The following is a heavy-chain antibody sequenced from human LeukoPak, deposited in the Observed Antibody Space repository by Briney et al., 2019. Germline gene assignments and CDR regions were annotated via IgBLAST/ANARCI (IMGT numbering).Heavy chain of an antibody. J-gene: IGHJ4*02. CDR1: GYTFTSYA. D-gene: IGHD5-18*01. CDR2: INTNTGNP. CDR3: ARDLTVGYSYGCADY. Sequence: ASVKVSCKASGYTFTSYAMNWVRQAPGQGFEWMGWINTNTGNPTYAQGFTGRFVFSLDTSVSTAYLQISSLKAEDTAVYYCARDLTVGYSYGCADYWGQGTLVTVSS. V-gene: IGHV7-4-1*02.